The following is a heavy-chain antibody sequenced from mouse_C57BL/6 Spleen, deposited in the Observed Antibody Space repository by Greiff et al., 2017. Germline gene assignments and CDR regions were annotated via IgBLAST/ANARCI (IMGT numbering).Heavy chain of an antibody. CDR1: GYTFTSYT. CDR3: ARGPMVTTPFGY. CDR2: INPSSGYT. Sequence: VQLQQSGAELARPGASVKMSCKASGYTFTSYTMHWVKQRPGQGLEWIGYINPSSGYTKYNQKFKDKATLTADKSSSTAYMQLSSLTSEDSAVYYCARGPMVTTPFGYWGQGTTLTVSS. J-gene: IGHJ2*01. D-gene: IGHD2-2*01. V-gene: IGHV1-4*01.